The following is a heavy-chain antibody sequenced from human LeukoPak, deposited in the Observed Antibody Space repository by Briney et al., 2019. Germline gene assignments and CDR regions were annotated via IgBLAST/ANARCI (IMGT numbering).Heavy chain of an antibody. Sequence: SQTLSLTCAISGDSVSSNSAAWNWIRQSPSRGLEWLGKTYYRSKWYNDYAVSVKSRITVNPDTSKNQFSQQLNSVTPEDTAVYYCAKSGDYRFDPWGQGTLVTVSS. CDR3: AKSGDYRFDP. J-gene: IGHJ5*02. V-gene: IGHV6-1*01. D-gene: IGHD3-10*01. CDR1: GDSVSSNSAA. CDR2: TYYRSKWYN.